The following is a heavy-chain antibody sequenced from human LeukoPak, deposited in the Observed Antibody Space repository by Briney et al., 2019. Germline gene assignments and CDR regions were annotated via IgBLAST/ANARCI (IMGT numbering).Heavy chain of an antibody. CDR1: GFTFSSYW. CDR2: MNHNGNVN. CDR3: ARGGGLDV. D-gene: IGHD3-16*01. Sequence: GGSLRLSCAASGFTFSSYWMNWARQAPGKGLEWVASMNHNGNVNYYVDSVKGRFTISRDNAKNSLYLQMSNLRAEDTAVYFCARGGGLDVWGQGATVTVSS. V-gene: IGHV3-7*03. J-gene: IGHJ6*02.